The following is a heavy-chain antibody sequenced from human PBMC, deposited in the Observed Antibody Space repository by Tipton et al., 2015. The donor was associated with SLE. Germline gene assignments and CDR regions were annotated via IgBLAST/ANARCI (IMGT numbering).Heavy chain of an antibody. D-gene: IGHD1-26*01. Sequence: SLRLSCVASGFSFSSYEMNWVRQAPGKGLEWVSYISGSGSTIFYADSVKGRFTISRDNTKNLVYLQMKSLRAEDTAVYYCARAQFTGSYNYWGQGTLVTVSS. V-gene: IGHV3-48*03. CDR3: ARAQFTGSYNY. CDR2: ISGSGSTI. CDR1: GFSFSSYE. J-gene: IGHJ4*02.